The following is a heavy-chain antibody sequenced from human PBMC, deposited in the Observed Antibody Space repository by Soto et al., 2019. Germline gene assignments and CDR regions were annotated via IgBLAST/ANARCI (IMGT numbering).Heavy chain of an antibody. J-gene: IGHJ3*02. CDR2: IDSSSSMI. Sequence: GGSLRLSCAASGFTFSSYGMHWVRQAPGKGLEWVSYIDSSSSMIYYADSVKGRFTISRDNAKNSLYLQMNSLRAEDTAVYYCARGRSDLAFDIWGQGTMVTVSS. V-gene: IGHV3-48*01. D-gene: IGHD1-26*01. CDR1: GFTFSSYG. CDR3: ARGRSDLAFDI.